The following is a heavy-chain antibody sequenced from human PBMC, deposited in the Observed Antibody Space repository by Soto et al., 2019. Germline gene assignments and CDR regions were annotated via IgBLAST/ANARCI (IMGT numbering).Heavy chain of an antibody. D-gene: IGHD1-1*01. V-gene: IGHV3-23*01. Sequence: EVHLLESGGGFVQPGGSLRLSCVASGFTFSSYAMTWVRQAPGKGLEWVASINGSAISTEYADSVRGRFTISRDNSKNTVFLQMQSLRADDSATYYCVNWNDEDVDWGQGTLVAVSS. CDR1: GFTFSSYA. CDR2: INGSAIST. CDR3: VNWNDEDVD. J-gene: IGHJ4*01.